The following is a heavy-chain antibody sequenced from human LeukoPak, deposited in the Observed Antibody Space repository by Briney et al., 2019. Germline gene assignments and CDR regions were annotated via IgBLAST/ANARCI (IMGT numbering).Heavy chain of an antibody. CDR3: ARGKYGSGPSYYMDV. V-gene: IGHV4-34*01. Sequence: LRLSCAASGFTFSDYYMSWIRQPPGKGLEWIGEINHSGSTNYNPSLKSRVTISVDTSKNQFSLKLSSVTAADTAVYYCARGKYGSGPSYYMDVWGKGTTVTVSS. CDR1: GFTFSDYY. CDR2: INHSGST. D-gene: IGHD3-10*01. J-gene: IGHJ6*03.